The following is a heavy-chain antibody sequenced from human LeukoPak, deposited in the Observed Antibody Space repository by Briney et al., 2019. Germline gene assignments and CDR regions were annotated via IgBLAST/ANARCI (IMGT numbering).Heavy chain of an antibody. CDR1: GGSISSSDW. V-gene: IGHV4-4*02. CDR3: ARNLLMFSTRNAFDV. Sequence: SETLSLTCTVSGGSISSSDWWSWVRQPPGKGLEWIGQIYHSGRTNYSPSLKSRVTISVDKSMNQFSLRLNSVTAADTAVYYCARNLLMFSTRNAFDVWGQGTMVTVSS. J-gene: IGHJ3*01. CDR2: IYHSGRT. D-gene: IGHD3-10*02.